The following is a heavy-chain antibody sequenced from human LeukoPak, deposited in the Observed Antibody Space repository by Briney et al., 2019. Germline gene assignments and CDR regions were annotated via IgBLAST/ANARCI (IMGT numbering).Heavy chain of an antibody. CDR2: IYYSGST. D-gene: IGHD3-16*01. CDR3: ARHGSATTFLNRLDP. V-gene: IGHV4-59*08. J-gene: IGHJ5*02. Sequence: SETLSLTCTVSGGSISSFYWSWIRQPPGKGLEWIGYIYYSGSTNYNPSLKSRVTISVDTSKNQFSLKLTSVTAADTAVYYCARHGSATTFLNRLDPWGQGTLVTVSS. CDR1: GGSISSFY.